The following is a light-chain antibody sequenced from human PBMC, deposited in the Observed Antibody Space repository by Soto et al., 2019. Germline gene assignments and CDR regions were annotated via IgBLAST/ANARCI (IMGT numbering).Light chain of an antibody. J-gene: IGLJ1*01. Sequence: SVLTQPAPLFGAPGQSVNIPLPGTNIDVGSYSPVTWYQQYPGKAPKVIIYEGTKRPSGVSNRFSGSKSGTTSSLTISGLQAEDEADYYCCSYVPGGTFFGTGTKVTVL. V-gene: IGLV2-23*03. CDR1: NIDVGSYSP. CDR2: EGT. CDR3: CSYVPGGTF.